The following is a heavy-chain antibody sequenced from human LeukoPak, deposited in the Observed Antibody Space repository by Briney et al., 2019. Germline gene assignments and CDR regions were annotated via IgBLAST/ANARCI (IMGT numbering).Heavy chain of an antibody. Sequence: ASVKVSCKASGYTFTSYGISWVRQAPGQGLEWMGWISAYNGNTNYAQKLQGRVTMTTDTSTSKAYMELRSLRSDDTAVYYCARDSFHSSSWYVRGDYWGQGTLVTVSS. D-gene: IGHD6-13*01. J-gene: IGHJ4*02. CDR2: ISAYNGNT. V-gene: IGHV1-18*01. CDR3: ARDSFHSSSWYVRGDY. CDR1: GYTFTSYG.